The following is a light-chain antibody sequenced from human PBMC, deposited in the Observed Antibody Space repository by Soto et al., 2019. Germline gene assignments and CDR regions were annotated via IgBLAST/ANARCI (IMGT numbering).Light chain of an antibody. J-gene: IGLJ1*01. Sequence: QSVLTQPASVSGSPGQSITISCTGTSTDVGSHKLVSWYQQYPDNAPKLIIFEAYKRPSGVSNRFSGSKSGSTASLTISGLQDEEEADYYCCSNDVGSTYVFGTGTKVTV. CDR1: STDVGSHKL. CDR3: CSNDVGSTYV. CDR2: EAY. V-gene: IGLV2-23*01.